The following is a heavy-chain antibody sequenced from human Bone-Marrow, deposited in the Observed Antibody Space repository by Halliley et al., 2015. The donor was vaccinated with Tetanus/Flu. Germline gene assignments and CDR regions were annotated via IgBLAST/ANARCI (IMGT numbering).Heavy chain of an antibody. V-gene: IGHV3-48*03. CDR2: ISHGGDII. CDR3: ARERLLFGFENGLDG. J-gene: IGHJ6*02. Sequence: SLRLSCVASGFTFKSYEMNWVRRAPGKGLEWVAYISHGGDIIDYGDSVKGRLTISRDDAKNSLFLKMNNLSAEDTATYYCARERLLFGFENGLDGWGRGATVAVSS. CDR1: GFTFKSYE. D-gene: IGHD3-10*01.